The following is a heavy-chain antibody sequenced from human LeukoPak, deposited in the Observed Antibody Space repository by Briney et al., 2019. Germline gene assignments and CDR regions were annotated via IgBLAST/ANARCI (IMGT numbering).Heavy chain of an antibody. CDR2: IYTSGST. CDR3: ARAIRLQGYPDY. J-gene: IGHJ4*02. Sequence: SQTLSLTCTVSGGSISSGSYYWSWIRQPAGKGLEWIGRIYTSGSTNYNPSLKSRVTISVDTSKNQFSLKLSSVTAADTAVYYCARAIRLQGYPDYWGQGTLVTVSS. D-gene: IGHD5-24*01. V-gene: IGHV4-61*02. CDR1: GGSISSGSYY.